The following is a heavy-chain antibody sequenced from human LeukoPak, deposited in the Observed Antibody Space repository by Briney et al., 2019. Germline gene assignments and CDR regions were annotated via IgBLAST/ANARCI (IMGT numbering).Heavy chain of an antibody. CDR1: GGSISSGDYY. Sequence: SETLSLTCTVSGGSISSGDYYWGWIRQPPGKGLEWIGSIYYSGSTYYNPSLKSRVTISVDTSKNQFSLKLSSVTAADTAVYYCARNPSGGRGDYWGQGTLVTVSS. J-gene: IGHJ4*02. V-gene: IGHV4-39*01. CDR2: IYYSGST. CDR3: ARNPSGGRGDY. D-gene: IGHD1-26*01.